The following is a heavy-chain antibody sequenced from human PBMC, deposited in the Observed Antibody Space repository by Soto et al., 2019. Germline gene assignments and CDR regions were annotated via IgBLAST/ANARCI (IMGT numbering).Heavy chain of an antibody. CDR3: ASGGAPSYQSRDS. D-gene: IGHD2-2*01. J-gene: IGHJ4*03. Sequence: PPGKGLEWIGSIYYSGSTYYNPSLKSRVTISVDTSKNQFSLKLSSVTAADTVFYNCASGGAPSYQSRDSWCQGIPVTVS. CDR2: IYYSGST. V-gene: IGHV4-39*01.